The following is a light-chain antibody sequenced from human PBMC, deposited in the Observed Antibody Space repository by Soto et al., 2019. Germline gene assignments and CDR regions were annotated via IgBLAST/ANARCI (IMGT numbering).Light chain of an antibody. CDR1: QGLNRN. J-gene: IGKJ1*01. CDR3: HESNTWPWT. Sequence: ETVLTQSPATLSVSPGETATLSCTTSQGLNRNLAWYQQKLGQAPRVLIYGASTRAAGIPARFSGSGSGTEFILTISCLQSEDFEVYYCHESNTWPWTFGPGNKVEI. V-gene: IGKV3-15*01. CDR2: GAS.